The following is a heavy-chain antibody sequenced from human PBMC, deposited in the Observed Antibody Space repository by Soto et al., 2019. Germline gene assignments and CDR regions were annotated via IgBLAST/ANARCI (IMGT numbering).Heavy chain of an antibody. Sequence: EVQLLESGGGLAQPGGSLRLSCAASGFTYNNYDMNWVRQAPGKGLEWVSAISSSTYTTYYADSVKGRFTISRDNSKRMLYLQVGSLRAEDSAVYYCARGICRGGGCYLEPSDYWGQGTLVAVSS. CDR1: GFTYNNYD. D-gene: IGHD2-15*01. J-gene: IGHJ4*02. V-gene: IGHV3-23*01. CDR2: ISSSTYTT. CDR3: ARGICRGGGCYLEPSDY.